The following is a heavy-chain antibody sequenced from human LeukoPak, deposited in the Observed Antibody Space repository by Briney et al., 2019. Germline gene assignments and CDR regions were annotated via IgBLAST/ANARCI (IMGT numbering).Heavy chain of an antibody. J-gene: IGHJ4*02. D-gene: IGHD6-6*01. CDR3: ARETGGIAARPEIGGGY. Sequence: GGSLRLSCAASGFTVSSNYMSWVRQAPGKGLEWVSVIYSGGSTYYADSVKGRFTISRDNSKNTLYLQMNSLRAEDTAVYYCARETGGIAARPEIGGGYWGQGTLVTVSS. CDR2: IYSGGST. CDR1: GFTVSSNY. V-gene: IGHV3-53*01.